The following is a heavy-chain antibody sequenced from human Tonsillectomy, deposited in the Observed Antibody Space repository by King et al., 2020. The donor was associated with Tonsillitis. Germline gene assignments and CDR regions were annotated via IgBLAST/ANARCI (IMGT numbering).Heavy chain of an antibody. CDR2: ISHDGSNE. D-gene: IGHD3-10*01. J-gene: IGHJ4*02. CDR3: ARPPADHYGSDIYFEY. V-gene: IGHV3-30-3*01. CDR1: GFTFSNYA. Sequence: VQLVESGGGVVHPGRSLRLSCAASGFTFSNYALHWVRQAPGKGLEWVAVISHDGSNEFYAESVRGRFTISRDNSKNTLYLQMNSLRTEDTAVYYCARPPADHYGSDIYFEYWGQGALVTVSS.